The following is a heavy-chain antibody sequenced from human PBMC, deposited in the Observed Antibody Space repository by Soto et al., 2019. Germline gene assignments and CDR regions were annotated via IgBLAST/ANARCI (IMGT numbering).Heavy chain of an antibody. V-gene: IGHV4-59*12. J-gene: IGHJ4*02. CDR3: ARSGNEGAVDY. CDR2: IYKSGST. Sequence: SETLSLTCTVSGGSISGYSWTWIRQPPGKGLEWIGYIYKSGSTNYNPSLKSRVTMSVDTSKNQFSLQLNSVTPEDTAVYYCARSGNEGAVDYWGQGTLVTVSS. D-gene: IGHD1-26*01. CDR1: GGSISGYS.